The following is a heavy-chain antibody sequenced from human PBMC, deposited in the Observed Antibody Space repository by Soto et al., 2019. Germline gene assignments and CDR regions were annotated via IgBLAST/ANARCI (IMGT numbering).Heavy chain of an antibody. CDR3: AKSNRPAVLKYYDFWSGYLGWFDP. D-gene: IGHD3-3*01. CDR2: IIPIFGTA. V-gene: IGHV1-69*06. Sequence: GASVKVSCKASGGTFSSYAISWVRQAPGQGLEWMGGIIPIFGTANYAQKFQGRVTITADKSTSTAYMELSSLRSEDTAVYYCAKSNRPAVLKYYDFWSGYLGWFDPWGQGTLVTVSS. CDR1: GGTFSSYA. J-gene: IGHJ5*02.